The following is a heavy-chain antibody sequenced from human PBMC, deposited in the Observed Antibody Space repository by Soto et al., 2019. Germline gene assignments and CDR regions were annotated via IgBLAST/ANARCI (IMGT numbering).Heavy chain of an antibody. D-gene: IGHD3-3*01. CDR2: ISAYDGKT. J-gene: IGHJ5*02. CDR1: GYTFTGHY. CDR3: AREPNEFWTSYWYDP. Sequence: ASVKVSCKASGYTFTGHYMHWVRQAPGQGLELMGWISAYDGKTTYSEKFQGRVTLTTDTSTSTAYMELRSLRSDDTAIYYCAREPNEFWTSYWYDPWGQGTPVTSPQ. V-gene: IGHV1-18*04.